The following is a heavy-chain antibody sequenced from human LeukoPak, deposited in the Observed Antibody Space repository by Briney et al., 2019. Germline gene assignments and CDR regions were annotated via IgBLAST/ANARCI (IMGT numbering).Heavy chain of an antibody. D-gene: IGHD6-13*01. Sequence: SETLSLTCTVSSGSISTSNYYWSWIRQPPGKGLEWIGEINHSGSTNYNPSLKSRVTISVDTSKNQFSLNLSSVTAADTAVYYCAMRVAAAGTAGYWFDPWGQGTLVTVSS. CDR1: SGSISTSNYY. J-gene: IGHJ5*02. CDR2: INHSGST. CDR3: AMRVAAAGTAGYWFDP. V-gene: IGHV4-39*07.